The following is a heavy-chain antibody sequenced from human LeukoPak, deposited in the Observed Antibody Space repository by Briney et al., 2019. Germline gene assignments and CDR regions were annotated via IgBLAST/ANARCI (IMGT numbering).Heavy chain of an antibody. CDR1: GSTFNNYW. CDR2: ISSSSSYI. CDR3: AKGRDYGDYVRD. V-gene: IGHV3-21*01. Sequence: GGSLRLSCAASGSTFNNYWMHWVRQAPGKGLEWVSSISSSSSYIYYADSVKGRFTISRDNAKNSLYLQMNSLRAEDTAVYYCAKGRDYGDYVRDWGQGTLVTVSS. D-gene: IGHD4-17*01. J-gene: IGHJ4*02.